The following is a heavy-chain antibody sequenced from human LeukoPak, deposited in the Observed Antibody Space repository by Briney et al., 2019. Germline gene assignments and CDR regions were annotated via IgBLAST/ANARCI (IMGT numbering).Heavy chain of an antibody. CDR2: ISGSGGDT. D-gene: IGHD3-22*01. J-gene: IGHJ4*02. CDR1: GLTFSDYA. Sequence: PLGSLRLICAASGLTFSDYAMRWVRQAPGKGLEWVSTISGSGGDTYYADSVKGRFTISRDNSKNTLYLQMNSLRAEDTAVYYCAKPLMYYYDSSGYYFPFDSWGQGTLVTVSS. V-gene: IGHV3-23*01. CDR3: AKPLMYYYDSSGYYFPFDS.